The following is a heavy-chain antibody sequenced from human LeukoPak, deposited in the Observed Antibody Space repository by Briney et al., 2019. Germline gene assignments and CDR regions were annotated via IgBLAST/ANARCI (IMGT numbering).Heavy chain of an antibody. J-gene: IGHJ6*03. CDR2: MNPKSGDT. CDR3: ARGKRSKTRITIFGVARGQNYYYYYMDV. Sequence: ASVKVSCKASGYIFIDYEINWVRQATGQGLEWMGWMNPKSGDTGYEQKFQGRVTITRDSSISTVYMELSSLRSEDTAVYYCARGKRSKTRITIFGVARGQNYYYYYMDVWGKGTTVTVSS. CDR1: GYIFIDYE. D-gene: IGHD3-3*01. V-gene: IGHV1-8*03.